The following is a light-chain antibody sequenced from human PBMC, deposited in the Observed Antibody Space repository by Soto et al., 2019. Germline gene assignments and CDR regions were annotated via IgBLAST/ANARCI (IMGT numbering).Light chain of an antibody. Sequence: IVLTQSPATLSLSPGETTTLSCRASQSVSSYLAWYQQKPGQAPRLLIYDASKRATGIPARFSCSGSVTDFTLTISSREPEDFAVYYCQHRNNWPPDATFGQGTRLEIK. J-gene: IGKJ2*01. V-gene: IGKV3-11*01. CDR3: QHRNNWPPDAT. CDR1: QSVSSY. CDR2: DAS.